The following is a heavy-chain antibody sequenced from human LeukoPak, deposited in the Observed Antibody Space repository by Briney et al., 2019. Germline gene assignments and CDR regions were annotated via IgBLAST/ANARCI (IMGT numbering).Heavy chain of an antibody. V-gene: IGHV5-51*01. Sequence: GPHLKISSKGRDTRSTSYRIGGGRRPPEKGLEWWGITSPGDSDTRYSPAFQGQVTISADKSISTAYLQWSSLKASDTAMYYCVSGGNWGYGYWGQGTLVTVSS. J-gene: IGHJ4*02. CDR1: DTRSTSYR. CDR3: VSGGNWGYGY. CDR2: TSPGDSDT. D-gene: IGHD4-23*01.